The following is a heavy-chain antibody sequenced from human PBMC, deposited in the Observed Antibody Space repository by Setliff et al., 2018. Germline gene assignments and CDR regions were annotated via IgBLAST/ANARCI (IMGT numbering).Heavy chain of an antibody. V-gene: IGHV1-18*01. CDR2: IGGSSGDA. D-gene: IGHD2-8*01. Sequence: ASVKVSCKASNYTFINYGMSWVRQIPGHGLEWMGWIGGSSGDASYAQKFQGRVIITLDTLTTTAYMELRSLRSDDTAVYYCARDSQIRFTKEEGGAYYYGMDVWGQGTTVTVSS. CDR1: NYTFINYG. CDR3: ARDSQIRFTKEEGGAYYYGMDV. J-gene: IGHJ6*02.